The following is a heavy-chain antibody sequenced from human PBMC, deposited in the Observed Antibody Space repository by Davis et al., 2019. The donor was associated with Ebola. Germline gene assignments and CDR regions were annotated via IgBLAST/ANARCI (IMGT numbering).Heavy chain of an antibody. J-gene: IGHJ4*02. D-gene: IGHD3-16*01. V-gene: IGHV1-69*04. CDR3: ARERSWGIVQPFDY. Sequence: SVKVSCKASGGTFSSYAISWVRQAPGQGLEWMGRIIPILGIANYAQKFQGRVTITRDTSASTAYMELSSLRSEDTAVYYCARERSWGIVQPFDYWGQGTLVTVSS. CDR1: GGTFSSYA. CDR2: IIPILGIA.